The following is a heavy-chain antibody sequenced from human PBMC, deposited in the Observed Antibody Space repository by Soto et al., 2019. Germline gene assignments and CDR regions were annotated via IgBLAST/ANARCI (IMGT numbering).Heavy chain of an antibody. CDR2: ISGSGGST. D-gene: IGHD5-18*01. J-gene: IGHJ4*02. CDR1: GFTFSSYA. V-gene: IGHV3-23*01. Sequence: EVQLLESGGGLVQPGGSLRLSCAASGFTFSSYAMSWVRQAPGKGLEWVSAISGSGGSTYYADSVKGRFTISRDNSKNTLYLQMNSMRAEDTAAYHCAKVPDPTTWIQLWSPYYFDYWGQGTLVTVSS. CDR3: AKVPDPTTWIQLWSPYYFDY.